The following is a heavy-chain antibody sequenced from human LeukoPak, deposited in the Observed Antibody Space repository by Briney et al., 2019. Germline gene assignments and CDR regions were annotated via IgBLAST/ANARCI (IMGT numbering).Heavy chain of an antibody. D-gene: IGHD2-2*02. CDR2: ISYDGSNK. Sequence: GGSLRLSCAASGFTFSSYAMHWVRQAPGKGLEWVAVISYDGSNKYYADSVKGRFTISRDNSKNTLYLQMNSLRAEDTAVYYCARDHCPGSTSCYTWDYYYYYMDVWGKGTTVTVSS. CDR1: GFTFSSYA. CDR3: ARDHCPGSTSCYTWDYYYYYMDV. V-gene: IGHV3-30-3*01. J-gene: IGHJ6*03.